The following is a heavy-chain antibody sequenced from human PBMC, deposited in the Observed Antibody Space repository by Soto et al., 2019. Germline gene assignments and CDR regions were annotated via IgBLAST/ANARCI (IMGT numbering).Heavy chain of an antibody. CDR2: INSSSSDS. Sequence: QAHLVQSGAEVKKPGASVKVSCKASGYTFTGYTFHWVRQAPGQGLEWMAWINSSSSDSSFAPKIEGRVTVTMDEPSSTAYMELTRLRSDDTAVYYCATEMATIKGGFDKWGQGTPVAVSS. CDR1: GYTFTGYT. J-gene: IGHJ4*02. D-gene: IGHD1-26*01. V-gene: IGHV1-2*02. CDR3: ATEMATIKGGFDK.